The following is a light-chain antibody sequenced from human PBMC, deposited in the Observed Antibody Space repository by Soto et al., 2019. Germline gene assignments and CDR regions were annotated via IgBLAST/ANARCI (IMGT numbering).Light chain of an antibody. V-gene: IGKV3-15*01. CDR3: QQYNNWPRLT. Sequence: EIVMTQSPATLSVSPGERATLSCRASQSVSRNLAWYQQKPGQAPRLLISGASTRATGVPARFSGSASGTEFTLTISSLQSEDFAVYYCQQYNNWPRLTFGGGTKVEIK. CDR1: QSVSRN. CDR2: GAS. J-gene: IGKJ4*01.